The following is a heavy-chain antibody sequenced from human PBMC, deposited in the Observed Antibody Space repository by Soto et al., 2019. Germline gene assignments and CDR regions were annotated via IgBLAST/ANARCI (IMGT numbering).Heavy chain of an antibody. Sequence: SETLSLTCAVSGFSISSGGYSWSWIRQPPGKGLEWIGYISNIGFTRYNPSLKSRVSISVDTSKNQFSLKLTSVTAADTAVYYCTTQGFGGLHGLVDVWGQGTTVTVSS. CDR2: ISNIGFT. CDR1: GFSISSGGYS. V-gene: IGHV4-61*08. J-gene: IGHJ6*02. CDR3: TTQGFGGLHGLVDV. D-gene: IGHD3-10*01.